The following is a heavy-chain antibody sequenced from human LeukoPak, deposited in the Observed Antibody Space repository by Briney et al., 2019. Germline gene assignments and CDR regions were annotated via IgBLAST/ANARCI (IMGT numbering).Heavy chain of an antibody. D-gene: IGHD3-10*01. J-gene: IGHJ4*02. CDR2: MSNGRT. Sequence: SESLSLTCTVSGDAIITYYYNWIRQTPRKGLEGIGHMSNGRTDYNHSLKSRVIISVDTSKNQISLKLTSVTAADTAIYYCARDKAHTYGYYFDPWGQGTQVLVSS. CDR3: ARDKAHTYGYYFDP. CDR1: GDAIITYY. V-gene: IGHV4-4*08.